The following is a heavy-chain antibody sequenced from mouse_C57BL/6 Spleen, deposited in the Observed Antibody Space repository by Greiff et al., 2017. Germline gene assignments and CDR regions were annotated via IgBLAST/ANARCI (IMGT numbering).Heavy chain of an antibody. V-gene: IGHV1-58*01. CDR3: ARDGKEPLDY. D-gene: IGHD1-1*01. CDR2: IYIGNGYT. CDR1: GYTFTSYG. Sequence: VQLQQSGAELVRPGSSVKMSCTTSGYTFTSYGINWVKQRPGQGLEWIGYIYIGNGYTEYNEKFKGKATLTADKSSSTAYMELRSLSSEDSAVYFCARDGKEPLDYWGQGTTLTVSS. J-gene: IGHJ2*01.